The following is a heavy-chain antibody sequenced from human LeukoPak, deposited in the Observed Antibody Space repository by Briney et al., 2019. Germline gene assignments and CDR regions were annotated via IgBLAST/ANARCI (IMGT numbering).Heavy chain of an antibody. J-gene: IGHJ2*01. D-gene: IGHD3-22*01. CDR1: GFTFSTYA. CDR2: ISVGTDTT. V-gene: IGHV3-23*01. CDR3: AKEAGRDSSGYYYWYFDL. Sequence: GGSLRLSCTASGFTFSTYAMSWVRQAPGKGLEWVSSISVGTDTTDYADSVKGRFTISRDNSKNTLYLQMDSLRAEDTAVYYCAKEAGRDSSGYYYWYFDLWGRGTPVTVSS.